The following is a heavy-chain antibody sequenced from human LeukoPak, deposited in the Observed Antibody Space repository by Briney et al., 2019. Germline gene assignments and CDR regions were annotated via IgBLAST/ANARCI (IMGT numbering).Heavy chain of an antibody. CDR2: IYSGGST. D-gene: IGHD2-21*02. CDR1: GFTVSSNY. J-gene: IGHJ3*02. Sequence: GGSLRLSCAASGFTVSSNYMSWVRQAPGKGLEWVSVIYSGGSTYYADSVKGRFTISRVNSKNTLYLQMNSLRAEDTAVYYCARESVVVTRVNAFDIWGQGTMVTVSS. CDR3: ARESVVVTRVNAFDI. V-gene: IGHV3-53*01.